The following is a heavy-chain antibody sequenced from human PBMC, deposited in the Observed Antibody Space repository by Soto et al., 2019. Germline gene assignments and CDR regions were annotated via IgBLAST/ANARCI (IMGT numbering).Heavy chain of an antibody. Sequence: GASVKVSCKASGGTFSSYAISWVRQAPGQGLEWMGGIIPMFGTANYAQKFQGRVTITADESTSTAYMELSSLRSEDTAVYYCARVSYDSSGYYSDYWGQGTLVTVSS. CDR2: IIPMFGTA. V-gene: IGHV1-69*13. J-gene: IGHJ4*02. CDR1: GGTFSSYA. CDR3: ARVSYDSSGYYSDY. D-gene: IGHD3-22*01.